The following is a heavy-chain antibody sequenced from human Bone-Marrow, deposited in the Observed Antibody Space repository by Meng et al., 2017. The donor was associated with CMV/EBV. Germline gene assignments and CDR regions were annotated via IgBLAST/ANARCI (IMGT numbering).Heavy chain of an antibody. D-gene: IGHD6-19*01. J-gene: IGHJ4*02. CDR1: GYSFTSYW. V-gene: IGHV5-51*01. CDR3: ARLFSRGWRYFDY. Sequence: GGSLRLSCKGSGYSFTSYWIAWVRQMPGKGLEWMGIIYPGDSDTRYSPSFQGQVTISADKSISTAYLQWSSLKASDTAMYFCARLFSRGWRYFDYWGQGTLVTVSS. CDR2: IYPGDSDT.